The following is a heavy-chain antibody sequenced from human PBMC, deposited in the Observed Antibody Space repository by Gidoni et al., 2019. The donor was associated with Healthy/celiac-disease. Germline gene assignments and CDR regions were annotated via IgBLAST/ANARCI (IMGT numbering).Heavy chain of an antibody. CDR1: GSTFGDYA. CDR2: IRSKAYGGTT. Sequence: EVQLVESGGGLVQPGRSLRLSCTASGSTFGDYAMSWVRQAPGKGLEWVGFIRSKAYGGTTEYAASVKGRFTISRDDSKSIAYLQMNSLKTEDTAVYYCTRAQTTVTAPDYWGQGTLVTVSS. CDR3: TRAQTTVTAPDY. J-gene: IGHJ4*02. V-gene: IGHV3-49*04. D-gene: IGHD4-17*01.